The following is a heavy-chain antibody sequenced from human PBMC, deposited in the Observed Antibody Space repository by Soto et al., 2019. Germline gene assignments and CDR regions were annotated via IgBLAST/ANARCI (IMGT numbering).Heavy chain of an antibody. D-gene: IGHD2-15*01. J-gene: IGHJ6*02. CDR1: GGTFSTYA. CDR3: ARSQGGSSSLDIYYYYYYGMDV. V-gene: IGHV1-69*01. Sequence: QVQLEQSGAEVKKPGSSVKVSCKAPGGTFSTYAINWVRQAPGQGLEWMGGVIPIFGTPKYAQKFQGRVTITADESTSTGYMELRSLRSEDTAVYYCARSQGGSSSLDIYYYYYYGMDVWGQGTTVTVSS. CDR2: VIPIFGTP.